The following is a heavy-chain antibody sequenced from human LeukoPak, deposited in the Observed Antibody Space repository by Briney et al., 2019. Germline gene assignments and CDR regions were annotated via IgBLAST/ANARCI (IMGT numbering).Heavy chain of an antibody. J-gene: IGHJ4*02. CDR2: FYYTGDT. D-gene: IGHD2-15*01. CDR3: ARLLPYCSDGICYFWEYFDS. CDR1: GGSISSSTYS. Sequence: EPSETLSLTCSVSGGSISSSTYSWGWIRQPPGKGLEWIGSFYYTGDTYYGPSLKSRVTISVDTSKNQFSLNLTSLTAADTAVYYCARLLPYCSDGICYFWEYFDSWGQGTLVTVSS. V-gene: IGHV4-39*01.